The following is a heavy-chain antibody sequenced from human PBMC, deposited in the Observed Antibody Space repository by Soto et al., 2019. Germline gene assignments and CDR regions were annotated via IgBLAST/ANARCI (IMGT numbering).Heavy chain of an antibody. D-gene: IGHD6-13*01. V-gene: IGHV3-21*01. CDR3: ARDELSSWYPSFDY. J-gene: IGHJ4*02. Sequence: GGSLRLSCAASGFTFSSYSMNWVRQAPGKGLEWVSSISSSSSYIYYADSVKGRFTISRDNAKNSLYLQMNSLRAEDTAVYYCARDELSSWYPSFDYWGQGTLVTVSS. CDR1: GFTFSSYS. CDR2: ISSSSSYI.